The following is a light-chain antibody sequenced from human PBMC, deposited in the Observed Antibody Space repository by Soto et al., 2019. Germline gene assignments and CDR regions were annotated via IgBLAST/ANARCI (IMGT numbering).Light chain of an antibody. V-gene: IGKV1-33*01. CDR1: QDISNY. J-gene: IGKJ4*01. Sequence: DIQMTQSPSSLSASVGDRVTITCQASQDISNYLNWYQQKPGKAPKLLIYDASNLETGVLSRFSGSGSGTDFTFTISSLQPEDIATYYCQQYDNPPITFGGGTKVDI. CDR2: DAS. CDR3: QQYDNPPIT.